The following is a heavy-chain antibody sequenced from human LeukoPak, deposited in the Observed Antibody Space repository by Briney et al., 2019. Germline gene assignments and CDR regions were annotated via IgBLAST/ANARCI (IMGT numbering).Heavy chain of an antibody. J-gene: IGHJ4*02. CDR2: IYPGDSDT. CDR3: ARHKQWLVPDY. V-gene: IGHV5-51*01. Sequence: GESLKISYKASGYTFADYWIGWVRQMPGKGLEWMGIIYPGDSDTRYSPSFQGQVTISADKSISTAYLQWSSLKASDTAMYYCARHKQWLVPDYWGQGTLVTVSS. D-gene: IGHD6-19*01. CDR1: GYTFADYW.